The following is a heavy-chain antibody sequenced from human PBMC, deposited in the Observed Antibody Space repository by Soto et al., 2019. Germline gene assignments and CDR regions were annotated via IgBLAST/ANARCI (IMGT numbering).Heavy chain of an antibody. CDR2: IYWDDDK. V-gene: IGHV2-5*02. D-gene: IGHD6-13*01. Sequence: QITLKESGPTLVKPTQTLTLTCTFSGFSLSTSGVGVGWIRQPPGKALEWLALIYWDDDKRYSPSLKSRLTITKDTSKNRVVLTMANMDPVDTATYYCAPLPGYSSSWYNWFDPWGQGTLVTVSS. CDR3: APLPGYSSSWYNWFDP. CDR1: GFSLSTSGVG. J-gene: IGHJ5*02.